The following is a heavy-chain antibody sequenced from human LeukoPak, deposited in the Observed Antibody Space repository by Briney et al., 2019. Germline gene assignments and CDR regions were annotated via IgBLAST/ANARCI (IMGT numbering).Heavy chain of an antibody. V-gene: IGHV3-48*03. CDR3: ARVGIAVAGSFDD. CDR2: ISSSGSTI. Sequence: PGGSLRLSCAVSGFTFSSYEMTWVRQAPGKGLEWVAYISSSGSTIYYAAPVKGRFTLYRENATSSLYLQMNSLRAADTRVYYSARVGIAVAGSFDDGGQGSLVT. CDR1: GFTFSSYE. J-gene: IGHJ4*02. D-gene: IGHD6-19*01.